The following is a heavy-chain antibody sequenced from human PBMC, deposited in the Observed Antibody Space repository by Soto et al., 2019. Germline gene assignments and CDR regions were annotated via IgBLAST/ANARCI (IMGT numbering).Heavy chain of an antibody. V-gene: IGHV1-3*01. J-gene: IGHJ6*02. CDR1: GYTFTSYA. CDR3: ASGRYYDILTGSSYYYYGMDV. D-gene: IGHD3-9*01. Sequence: ASVKVSCKASGYTFTSYAMHWVRQAPGQRLEWMGWINAGNGNTKYSQKFQGRVTITRDTSASTAYMELSSLRPEDTAVYYCASGRYYDILTGSSYYYYGMDVWGQGTTVTVSS. CDR2: INAGNGNT.